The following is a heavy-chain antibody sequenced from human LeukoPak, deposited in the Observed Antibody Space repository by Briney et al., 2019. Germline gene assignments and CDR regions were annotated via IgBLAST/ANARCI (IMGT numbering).Heavy chain of an antibody. D-gene: IGHD1-26*01. J-gene: IGHJ4*02. V-gene: IGHV1-69*13. CDR2: IIPIFGTA. CDR1: GGTFSSYA. CDR3: AREGEQIVGATLYY. Sequence: ASVKVSCKASGGTFSSYAISWVRQAPGQGLEWMGGIIPIFGTANYAQKFQGRVTITADESTSTAYMELSSLRSEDTAVYYCAREGEQIVGATLYYWGQGTLVTVSS.